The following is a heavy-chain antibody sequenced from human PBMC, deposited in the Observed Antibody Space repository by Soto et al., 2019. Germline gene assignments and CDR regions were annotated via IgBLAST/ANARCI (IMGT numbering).Heavy chain of an antibody. CDR2: ISGSGTTA. V-gene: IGHV3-23*01. D-gene: IGHD6-19*01. J-gene: IGHJ3*02. CDR3: AKTTDGWFSAFEI. CDR1: GFSISSYA. Sequence: PCGSMRLSCAASGFSISSYAMSWVSQAPGKGLEWVSAISGSGTTAYYADSVKGRFTFSRDNSKKTMYLQMNSLRAEDTAVYYCAKTTDGWFSAFEIWGQGTMVTVSS.